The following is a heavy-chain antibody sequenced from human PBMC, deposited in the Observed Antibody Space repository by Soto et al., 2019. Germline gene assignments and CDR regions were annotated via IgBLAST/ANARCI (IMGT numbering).Heavy chain of an antibody. CDR2: IIPIFGTA. V-gene: IGHV1-69*06. Sequence: QVQLVQSGAEVKKPGSSVKVSCKASGGTFSSYAIRWVRQAPGQGLEWMGGIIPIFGTANYAQKFQGRVTITADKSTSTADMELSSLRSEDTAVYYWARADYSSGYGVFDYWGKGTLVTVSS. CDR3: ARADYSSGYGVFDY. D-gene: IGHD5-12*01. J-gene: IGHJ4*02. CDR1: GGTFSSYA.